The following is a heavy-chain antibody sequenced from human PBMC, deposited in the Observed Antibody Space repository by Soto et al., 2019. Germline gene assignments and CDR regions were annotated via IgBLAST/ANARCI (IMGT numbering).Heavy chain of an antibody. CDR3: ASRKSYYASGTDH. CDR1: GDSINSADYY. Sequence: PSETLSLTCTVSGDSINSADYYWNWIRQTPGKGLEWIGHINYSGAIDYNPSLKSRVTISLDTSKNQFSLRLSSVTAADTAIYYCASRKSYYASGTDHWGPGTLVTVSS. V-gene: IGHV4-30-4*01. J-gene: IGHJ4*02. D-gene: IGHD3-10*01. CDR2: INYSGAI.